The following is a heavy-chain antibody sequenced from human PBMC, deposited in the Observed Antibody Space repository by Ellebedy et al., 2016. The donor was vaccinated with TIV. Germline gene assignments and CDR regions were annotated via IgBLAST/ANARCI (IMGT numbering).Heavy chain of an antibody. CDR3: ARDQGWAYPGSTRFDY. Sequence: GESLKISCAASGFTFSSYGMHWVRQAPGKGLEWVAVRWYDGSNKYYADSVKGRFTISRDNSKNTLYLQMNSLKAEEPAVYYCARDQGWAYPGSTRFDYWGQGTLVTVSS. D-gene: IGHD3-10*01. J-gene: IGHJ4*03. V-gene: IGHV3-33*01. CDR2: RWYDGSNK. CDR1: GFTFSSYG.